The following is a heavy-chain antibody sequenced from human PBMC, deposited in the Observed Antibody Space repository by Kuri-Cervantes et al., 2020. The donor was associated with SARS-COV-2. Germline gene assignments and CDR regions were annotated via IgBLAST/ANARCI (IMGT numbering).Heavy chain of an antibody. CDR3: AKGLGYCSSTSCRYYYYYYGMDV. D-gene: IGHD2-2*01. CDR2: VSADGGVK. CDR1: GLTFSAFG. V-gene: IGHV3-30*18. Sequence: GGSLRLSCAASGLTFSAFGMHWVRQPPGKGLEWVAVVSADGGVKFYGDSVKGRFTVSRDNSKNTLYLQMNSLRAEDTAVYYCAKGLGYCSSTSCRYYYYYYGMDVWGQGTTVTVSS. J-gene: IGHJ6*02.